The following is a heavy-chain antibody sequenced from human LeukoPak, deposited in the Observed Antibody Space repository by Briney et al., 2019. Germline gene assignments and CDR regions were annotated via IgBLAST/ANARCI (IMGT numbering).Heavy chain of an antibody. CDR1: GFSFSTST. Sequence: PRGSLRLSCAASGFSFSTSTMNWVRHAPGEGLEWISSIGKTSRDMYYADSVRGRFTISRDNAKNSLFLLMNSLRVEDTSVYYCVRGDNRDYWGQGTLVTVSS. CDR3: VRGDNRDY. CDR2: IGKTSRDM. V-gene: IGHV3-21*01. J-gene: IGHJ4*02. D-gene: IGHD1-14*01.